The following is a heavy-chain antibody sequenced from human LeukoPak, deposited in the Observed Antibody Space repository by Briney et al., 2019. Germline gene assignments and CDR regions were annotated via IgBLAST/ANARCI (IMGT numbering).Heavy chain of an antibody. D-gene: IGHD4-11*01. V-gene: IGHV3-73*01. CDR1: GFTFSGSA. CDR2: IRSKANSYAT. J-gene: IGHJ6*03. CDR3: TRHAVTTVRYYYDYYMDV. Sequence: PGGSLRLSCAASGFTFSGSAMHWVRQASGKGLERVGRIRSKANSYATAYAASVKGRFTISRDDSKNTAYLQMNSLKTEDTAVYYCTRHAVTTVRYYYDYYMDVWGKGTTVSVSS.